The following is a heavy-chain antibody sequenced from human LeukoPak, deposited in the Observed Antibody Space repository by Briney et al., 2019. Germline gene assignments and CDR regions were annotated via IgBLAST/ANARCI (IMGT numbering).Heavy chain of an antibody. CDR1: GGTFRSYA. V-gene: IGHV1-69*13. D-gene: IGHD3-10*01. CDR2: IIPIFGTA. J-gene: IGHJ4*02. CDR3: AREQTLFGSGSYMVEY. Sequence: SVKVSCKASGGTFRSYAISWVRQAPGQGLEWMGGIIPIFGTANYAQKFQGRVTITADESTSTAYMELSSLRSEDAAVYYCAREQTLFGSGSYMVEYWGQGTLVTVSS.